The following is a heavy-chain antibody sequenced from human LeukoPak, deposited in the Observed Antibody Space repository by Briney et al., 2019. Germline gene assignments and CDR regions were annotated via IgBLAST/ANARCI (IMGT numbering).Heavy chain of an antibody. Sequence: GGSLRLSCAASGFTFSSYEMNWVRQAPGKGLEWVSAISGSGGSTYYADSVKGRFTISRDNSKNTLYLQMNSLRAEDTAVYYCAKSLWFGELLCDYWGQGTLVTVSS. J-gene: IGHJ4*02. V-gene: IGHV3-23*01. CDR1: GFTFSSYE. CDR2: ISGSGGST. CDR3: AKSLWFGELLCDY. D-gene: IGHD3-10*01.